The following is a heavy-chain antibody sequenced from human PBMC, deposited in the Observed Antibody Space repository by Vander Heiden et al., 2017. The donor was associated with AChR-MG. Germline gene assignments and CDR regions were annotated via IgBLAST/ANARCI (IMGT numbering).Heavy chain of an antibody. Sequence: QVQLQESGPGLVKPSETLSLTRTVSGGPISSYSWGWIRQPPGKGLEWIGYIYYSGSSNYNPALKSRVTISVDTSKNQFSLKLSSVPAADTAVYYCTRGGGCGVAADDIWGYGRMVTDSS. CDR3: TRGGGCGVAADDI. J-gene: IGHJ3*02. D-gene: IGHD3-3*01. CDR1: GGPISSYS. V-gene: IGHV4-59*01. CDR2: IYYSGSS.